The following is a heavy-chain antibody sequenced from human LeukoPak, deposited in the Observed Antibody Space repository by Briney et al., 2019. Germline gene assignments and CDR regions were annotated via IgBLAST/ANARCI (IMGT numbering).Heavy chain of an antibody. D-gene: IGHD6-19*01. J-gene: IGHJ5*02. Sequence: SETLSLTCAVYGGSFSGYYWSWIRQPPGKGLEWIGEINHSGSTNYYPSLKNRVTISVDTSKNQFSLKLSSVTAADTAVYYCARGFISGWGFSYWFDPWGQGTLVAVSS. CDR1: GGSFSGYY. CDR2: INHSGST. V-gene: IGHV4-34*01. CDR3: ARGFISGWGFSYWFDP.